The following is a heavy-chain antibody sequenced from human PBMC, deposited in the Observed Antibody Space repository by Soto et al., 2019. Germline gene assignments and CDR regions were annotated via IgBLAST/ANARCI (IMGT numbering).Heavy chain of an antibody. D-gene: IGHD2-2*02. V-gene: IGHV1-46*01. CDR1: GYTFTSYY. CDR3: ARDPVPAAIYYYGMDV. CDR2: INPSGGST. J-gene: IGHJ6*02. Sequence: VSVKVSCKASGYTFTSYYMHWVRQAPGQGLEWMGIINPSGGSTSYAQKFQGRVTMTRDTSTSTVYMELSSLRSEDTAVYYCARDPVPAAIYYYGMDVWGQGTTVTVSS.